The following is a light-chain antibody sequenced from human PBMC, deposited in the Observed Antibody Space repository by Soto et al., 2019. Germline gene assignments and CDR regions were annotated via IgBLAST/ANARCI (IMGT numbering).Light chain of an antibody. CDR2: DAS. J-gene: IGKJ1*01. CDR3: QQYSTYPWT. CDR1: QSISSR. Sequence: DIQMTKSPSSLAASVGDRVTITCRASQSISSRLAWYQQKPGKAPKVLIFDASSLESGVPSRFSGSGSATEFTLTICSLQPDDFATYYCQQYSTYPWTFGQGTKVDIK. V-gene: IGKV1-5*01.